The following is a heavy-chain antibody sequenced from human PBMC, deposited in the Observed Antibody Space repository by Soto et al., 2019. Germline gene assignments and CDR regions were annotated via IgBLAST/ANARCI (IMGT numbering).Heavy chain of an antibody. J-gene: IGHJ5*02. Sequence: QVQLQESGPGLVKPSQTLSLTCTVSGGSISSGGYYWSWIRQHPGKGLEWIGYIYYSGSTYYKPSLKRRVTISVDTYKNQFSLKLSSVTAADTAVYYCARDRRLIALLDPWGQGTLVTVSS. CDR2: IYYSGST. D-gene: IGHD3-22*01. CDR3: ARDRRLIALLDP. CDR1: GGSISSGGYY. V-gene: IGHV4-31*03.